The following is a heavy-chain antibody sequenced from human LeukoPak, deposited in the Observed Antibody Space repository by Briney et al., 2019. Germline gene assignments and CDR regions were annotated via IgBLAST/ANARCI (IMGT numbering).Heavy chain of an antibody. CDR1: GYTFTDYY. J-gene: IGHJ4*02. CDR3: ATAVTGDGY. D-gene: IGHD7-27*01. CDR2: VDPGDGET. V-gene: IGHV1-69-2*01. Sequence: ASVKVSCKASGYTFTDYYMHWVQQAPGKGLEWMGRVDPGDGETIYAEKFQGKVTITADTSTDIAYMELSSLRSEDTAVYYCATAVTGDGYWGQGTLVTVSS.